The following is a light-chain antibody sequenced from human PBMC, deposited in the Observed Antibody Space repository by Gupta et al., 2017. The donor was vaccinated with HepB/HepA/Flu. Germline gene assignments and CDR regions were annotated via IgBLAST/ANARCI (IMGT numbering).Light chain of an antibody. V-gene: IGLV1-44*01. CDR3: SSWDDSLNGLV. CDR2: NDI. CDR1: DSNIGDNE. Sequence: QSVLSQPPSASGAPGQRVTISCSGRDSNIGDNEVNWYRQLPGAAPSLPIYNDIQRPSGVPDRFSGSRSGTSASLAISGLQSEDEADYYCSSWDDSLNGLVLGGGTKLTVL. J-gene: IGLJ3*02.